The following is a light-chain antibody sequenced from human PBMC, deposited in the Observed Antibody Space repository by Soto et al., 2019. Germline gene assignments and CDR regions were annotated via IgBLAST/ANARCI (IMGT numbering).Light chain of an antibody. CDR1: QSVSSY. J-gene: IGKJ5*01. CDR3: QQYNNWPPIT. Sequence: EIVLTQSPATLSLSPGERATLSCGASQSVSSYLAWYQQKPGQAPRLLIYDASNRATGIPARFSGSGSGTDFTLTISSLEPEDFAVYYCQQYNNWPPITFGQGTRLEI. V-gene: IGKV3-11*01. CDR2: DAS.